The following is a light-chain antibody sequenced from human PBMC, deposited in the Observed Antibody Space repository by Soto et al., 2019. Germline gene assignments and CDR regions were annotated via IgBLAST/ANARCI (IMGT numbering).Light chain of an antibody. V-gene: IGLV2-14*03. CDR3: SSYTTSNTRQIV. J-gene: IGLJ1*01. CDR1: SSDVGGYNY. Sequence: QSALTEPASLSGSPGQSITISYTGTSSDVGGYNYVSWYQHHPGKAPKLMIFDVSNRPSGVSNRFSGSKSGNTASLTISGLQPEDEADYYCSSYTTSNTRQIVFGTGTKVTVL. CDR2: DVS.